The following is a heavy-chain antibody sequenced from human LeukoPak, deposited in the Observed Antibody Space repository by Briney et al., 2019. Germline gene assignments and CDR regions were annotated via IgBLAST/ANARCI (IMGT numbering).Heavy chain of an antibody. CDR1: GGSISSGSYY. V-gene: IGHV4-61*02. CDR2: IYTSGST. J-gene: IGHJ4*02. D-gene: IGHD6-19*01. CDR3: ARGISSGWQHYYFDY. Sequence: PSQTLSLTCTVSGGSISSGSYYWSWIRQPAGKGLEWIGRIYTSGSTNYNPSLKSRVTISVDTSKNQFSLKLSSVTAADTAVYYCARGISSGWQHYYFDYWGQGTLVTVSS.